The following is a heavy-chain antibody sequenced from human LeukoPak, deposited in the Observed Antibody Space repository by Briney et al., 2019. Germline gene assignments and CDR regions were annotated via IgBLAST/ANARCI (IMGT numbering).Heavy chain of an antibody. D-gene: IGHD3-16*01. Sequence: SETLSLTCTVSGGSISSYYWSWIRQPPGKGLEWIGYIYYSGSTNYNPSLKSRVTISVDTSKNQFSLKLSSVTAADTAVYYCAREASWVYYFDYWGQGTLATVSS. CDR3: AREASWVYYFDY. CDR2: IYYSGST. V-gene: IGHV4-59*01. CDR1: GGSISSYY. J-gene: IGHJ4*02.